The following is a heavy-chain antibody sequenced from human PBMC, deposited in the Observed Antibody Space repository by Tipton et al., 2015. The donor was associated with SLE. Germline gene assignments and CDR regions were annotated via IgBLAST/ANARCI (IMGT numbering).Heavy chain of an antibody. Sequence: TLSLTCAVYGESFSGYYWSWIRQPPGKGLEWIGEINHSGSTNYNPSLKSRVTISVDTSKNQFSLKLSSVTAADTAVYYCARTPQWGYSSGYVDYWGQGTLVTVSS. CDR3: ARTPQWGYSSGYVDY. V-gene: IGHV4-34*01. CDR2: INHSGST. D-gene: IGHD6-19*01. J-gene: IGHJ4*02. CDR1: GESFSGYY.